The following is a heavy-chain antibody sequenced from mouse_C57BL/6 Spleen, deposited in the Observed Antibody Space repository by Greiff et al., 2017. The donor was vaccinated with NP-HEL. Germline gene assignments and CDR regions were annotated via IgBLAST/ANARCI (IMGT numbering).Heavy chain of an antibody. J-gene: IGHJ2*01. CDR2: INPSSGYT. CDR1: GYTFTSYT. V-gene: IGHV1-4*01. CDR3: ARRMYDSFDY. Sequence: VKLQESGAELARPGASVKMSCKASGYTFTSYTMHWVKQRPGRGLEWIGYINPSSGYTKYNQKFKDKATLTAAKASSTDYMQLSSLTSEDYAVYYCARRMYDSFDYWGQGTTLTGSS. D-gene: IGHD2-4*01.